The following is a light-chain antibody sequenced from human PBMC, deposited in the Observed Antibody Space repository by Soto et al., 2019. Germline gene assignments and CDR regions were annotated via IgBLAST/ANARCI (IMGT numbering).Light chain of an antibody. CDR3: QQYNSYSYT. J-gene: IGKJ2*01. Sequence: DIQMTQSPSTLSASVGDRVSITCRASQSIGSWLAWYQQKPGKAPKLLIYDASSLESGVPSRFSGSGSGTDLTLTISSLQPDDFATYYCQQYNSYSYTFGQGTKLEIK. CDR1: QSIGSW. V-gene: IGKV1-5*01. CDR2: DAS.